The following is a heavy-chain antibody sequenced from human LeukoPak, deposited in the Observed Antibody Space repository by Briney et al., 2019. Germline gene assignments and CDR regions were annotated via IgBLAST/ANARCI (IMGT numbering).Heavy chain of an antibody. Sequence: SETLSLTCTVSGGSISSSAYYWGWIRQPPGKGLEWIGEIYHSGSTNYNPSLKSRVTMSVDTSKNQSSLKLSSVTAADTAVYYCAREVPLLLGMITGGFDYWGQGTLVTVSS. CDR3: AREVPLLLGMITGGFDY. J-gene: IGHJ4*02. V-gene: IGHV4-39*07. D-gene: IGHD3-16*01. CDR1: GGSISSSAYY. CDR2: IYHSGST.